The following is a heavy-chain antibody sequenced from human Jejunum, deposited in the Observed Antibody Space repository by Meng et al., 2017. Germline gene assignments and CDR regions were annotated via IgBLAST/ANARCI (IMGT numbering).Heavy chain of an antibody. J-gene: IGHJ3*02. CDR2: ISSRGSSM. CDR1: GFPFSSYE. Sequence: GESLKISCAASGFPFSSYEMDWVRPAPGKGLEGVSYISSRGSSMHYADSVKGRFPISRDNAKNSLSLQMNSLSAEETAVYYCAREYSSSSGRAFDIWGQGTMVTVSS. D-gene: IGHD6-6*01. CDR3: AREYSSSSGRAFDI. V-gene: IGHV3-48*03.